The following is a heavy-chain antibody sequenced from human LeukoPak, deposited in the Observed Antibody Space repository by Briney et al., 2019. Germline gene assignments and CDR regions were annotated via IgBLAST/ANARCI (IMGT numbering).Heavy chain of an antibody. CDR2: ISSSSSTI. D-gene: IGHD3-16*01. CDR1: GFTFSTYN. CDR3: ARDRGGAHWRTWDY. Sequence: PGGSLRLSCAASGFTFSTYNMNWVRQAPGKGLEWVSYISSSSSTIWYADSVKGRFTTSRDNAKNSLYLQMNSLRDEDTAVYYCARDRGGAHWRTWDYWGQGTLVTVSS. V-gene: IGHV3-48*02. J-gene: IGHJ4*02.